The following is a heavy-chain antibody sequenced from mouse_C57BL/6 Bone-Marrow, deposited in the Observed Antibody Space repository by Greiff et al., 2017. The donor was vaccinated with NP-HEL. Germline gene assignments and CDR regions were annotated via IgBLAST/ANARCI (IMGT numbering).Heavy chain of an antibody. V-gene: IGHV1-64*01. D-gene: IGHD1-1*01. CDR3: ASPYYYGSSYGFAY. J-gene: IGHJ3*01. CDR1: GYTFTSYW. Sequence: QVQLKQPGAELVKPGASVKLSCKASGYTFTSYWMHWVKQRPGQGLEWIGMIHPNSGSTNYNEKFKSKATLTVDKSSSTAYMQLSSLTSEDSAVYYCASPYYYGSSYGFAYWGQGTLVTVSA. CDR2: IHPNSGST.